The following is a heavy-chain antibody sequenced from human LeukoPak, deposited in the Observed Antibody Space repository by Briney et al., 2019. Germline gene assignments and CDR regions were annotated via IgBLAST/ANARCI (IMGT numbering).Heavy chain of an antibody. J-gene: IGHJ4*02. D-gene: IGHD1-26*01. CDR1: GFTFSNFN. CDR2: ICTSGIDI. CDR3: ARDLFSGSYNGVNY. Sequence: PGGSLRLSCTGSGFTFSNFNMNWVRQAPGKGLEWVSCICTSGIDIYHVDSVKGRLAISRDNAKNSLYMQMNSLRAEDTAVYFCARDLFSGSYNGVNYWGQGTLVTVSS. V-gene: IGHV3-21*01.